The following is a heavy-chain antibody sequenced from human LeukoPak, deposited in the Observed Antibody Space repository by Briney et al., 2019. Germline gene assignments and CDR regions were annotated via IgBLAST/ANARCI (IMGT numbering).Heavy chain of an antibody. CDR3: ARGGISWYYFDY. D-gene: IGHD6-13*01. Sequence: GGSLRLSCAASGFTFSNFAMSWVRQAPGKGLEWVAVISYDGNNKNYADSVKGRFTISGDNSKNTLYLQMNSLRAEDTAVYFCARGGISWYYFDYWGQGTLVTVSS. V-gene: IGHV3-30-3*01. J-gene: IGHJ4*02. CDR2: ISYDGNNK. CDR1: GFTFSNFA.